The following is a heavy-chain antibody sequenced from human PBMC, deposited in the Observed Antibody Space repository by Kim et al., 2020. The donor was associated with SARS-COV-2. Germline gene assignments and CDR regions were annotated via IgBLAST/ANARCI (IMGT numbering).Heavy chain of an antibody. CDR3: ARLGGGSTVDAFDI. J-gene: IGHJ3*02. D-gene: IGHD3-16*01. Sequence: SPALPGQVTISADKSISTAYLQWSSLKASDTAMYYCARLGGGSTVDAFDIWGQGTMVTVSS. V-gene: IGHV5-51*01.